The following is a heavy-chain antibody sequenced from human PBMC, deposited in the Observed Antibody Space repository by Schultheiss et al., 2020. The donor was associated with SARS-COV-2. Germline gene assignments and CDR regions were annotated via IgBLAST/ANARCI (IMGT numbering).Heavy chain of an antibody. D-gene: IGHD6-13*01. CDR3: AKDSARPGGRPGIAAAGFCDY. J-gene: IGHJ4*02. CDR1: GFTFSSYG. Sequence: GGSLRLSCAASGFTFSSYGMHWVRQAPGKGLEWVSAISGSGGSTYYADSVKGRFTISRDNSKNTLYLQMNSLRAEDTAVYYCAKDSARPGGRPGIAAAGFCDYWGQGSLVTVSS. V-gene: IGHV3-23*01. CDR2: ISGSGGST.